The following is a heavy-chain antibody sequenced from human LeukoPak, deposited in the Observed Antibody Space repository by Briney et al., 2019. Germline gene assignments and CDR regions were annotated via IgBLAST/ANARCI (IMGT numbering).Heavy chain of an antibody. CDR3: AKDRYSYAFEYSDS. Sequence: GGSLRLSCAASGFTFSSYGMHWVRQAPGKGLDWVAVVSNDGSKKYYADSVKGRFTISRDNSKNTLSLQVSSLRTEDTAVYYCAKDRYSYAFEYSDSWGQGTLVTVSS. V-gene: IGHV3-30*18. J-gene: IGHJ4*02. CDR1: GFTFSSYG. CDR2: VSNDGSKK. D-gene: IGHD5-18*01.